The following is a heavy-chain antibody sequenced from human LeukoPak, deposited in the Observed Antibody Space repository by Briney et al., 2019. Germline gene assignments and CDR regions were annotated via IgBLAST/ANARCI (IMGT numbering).Heavy chain of an antibody. CDR2: ISGSGGST. D-gene: IGHD2-2*01. CDR1: GFTFSSYA. CDR3: AKDPYGTRYFDY. Sequence: GGSLRLSCAASGFTFSSYAMSWVRQAPGKGLEWVSTISGSGGSTYYADSVKGRFTISRDNSKNTLYLQMNSLRAEDTAVYYCAKDPYGTRYFDYWGQGTLDTVSS. V-gene: IGHV3-23*01. J-gene: IGHJ4*02.